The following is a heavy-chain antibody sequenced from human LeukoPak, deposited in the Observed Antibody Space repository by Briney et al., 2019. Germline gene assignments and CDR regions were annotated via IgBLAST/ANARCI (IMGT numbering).Heavy chain of an antibody. V-gene: IGHV3-33*01. J-gene: IGHJ5*02. D-gene: IGHD1-1*01. Sequence: PGRSLRLSCAASGFTFSSYGMHWVRQAPGKGLEWVAVIWYDGSNKYYADSVKGRFTISRDKSKNTLYLQMNSLRAEDTAVYYCARAYNWNEDNWFDPWGQGTLVTVSS. CDR3: ARAYNWNEDNWFDP. CDR2: IWYDGSNK. CDR1: GFTFSSYG.